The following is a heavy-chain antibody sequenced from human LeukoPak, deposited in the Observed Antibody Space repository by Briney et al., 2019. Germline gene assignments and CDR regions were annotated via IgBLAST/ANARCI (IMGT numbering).Heavy chain of an antibody. Sequence: GGSLRLSCAASGFTFSSYWMHWVRQAPGKGLVWVSRINSDGSSTSYADSVKGRFTISRDNAKNTLYLQMNSLRAEDTAVYYCARGALLWFGELEDYWGQGTLVTVSS. D-gene: IGHD3-10*01. CDR3: ARGALLWFGELEDY. CDR1: GFTFSSYW. CDR2: INSDGSST. V-gene: IGHV3-74*01. J-gene: IGHJ4*02.